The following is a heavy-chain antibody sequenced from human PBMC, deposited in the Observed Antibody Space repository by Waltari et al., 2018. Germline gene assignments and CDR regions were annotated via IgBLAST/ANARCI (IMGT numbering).Heavy chain of an antibody. V-gene: IGHV4-4*02. CDR1: GVSLSTNNW. CDR3: ARVAVPAVTTNWFDP. D-gene: IGHD2-2*01. CDR2: VYHSGGT. Sequence: QVQLQESGPGLVKPSGTLSLTCAVSGVSLSTNNWWSWVRQPPGKGLGWIGEVYHSGGTNYNPSLEGRVAISVDKSKNQFSRTMRSVTAADTAVYYCARVAVPAVTTNWFDPWGQGTLVTVSS. J-gene: IGHJ5*02.